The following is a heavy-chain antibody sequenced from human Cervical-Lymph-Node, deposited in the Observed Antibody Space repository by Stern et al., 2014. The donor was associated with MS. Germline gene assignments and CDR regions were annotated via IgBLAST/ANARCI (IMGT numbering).Heavy chain of an antibody. CDR2: ISSSSSFI. D-gene: IGHD1-26*01. J-gene: IGHJ4*02. CDR1: GFSFGVET. Sequence: EVQLVESGGGLVTPGGSLRLSCAASGFSFGVETMNWVRPSPGKGLEWVSSISSSSSFIQYADSVKGRFTISRDNVNNSLFLQMSSLTVEDTAVYYCASAAPRGYWGQGTLVAVSS. CDR3: ASAAPRGY. V-gene: IGHV3-21*01.